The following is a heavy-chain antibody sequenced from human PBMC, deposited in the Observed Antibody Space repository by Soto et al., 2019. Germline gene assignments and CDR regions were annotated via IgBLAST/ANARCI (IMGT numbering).Heavy chain of an antibody. CDR3: ARNHGSLDAFDI. J-gene: IGHJ3*02. Sequence: SETLSLTCTVSGGSISSGGFYWSWIRQHPGKGLEWIGYIYYSGSTYYNPSLKSRVTISVDTSKNQFSLKLRSVTAADTAVYYCARNHGSLDAFDIWGQGTTVNVSS. CDR1: GGSISSGGFY. CDR2: IYYSGST. V-gene: IGHV4-31*03.